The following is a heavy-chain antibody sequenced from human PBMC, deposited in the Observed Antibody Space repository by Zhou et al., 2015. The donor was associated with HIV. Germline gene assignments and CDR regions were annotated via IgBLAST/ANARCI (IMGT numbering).Heavy chain of an antibody. D-gene: IGHD3-10*01. CDR3: ANAIRGAQTGPFDP. CDR1: GYTFTSYY. Sequence: QVQLVQSGAEVKKPGASVKVSCKASGYTFTSYYMHWVRQAPGQGLEWMGIINPSGGSTSYAQKFQGRVTMTRDTSTSTVYMELSSLRSEDTAVYYCANAIRGAQTGPFDPWGQGTLVHRLL. V-gene: IGHV1-46*01. J-gene: IGHJ5*02. CDR2: INPSGGST.